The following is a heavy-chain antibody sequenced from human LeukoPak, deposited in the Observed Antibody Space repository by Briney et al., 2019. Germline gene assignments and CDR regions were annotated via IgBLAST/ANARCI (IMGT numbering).Heavy chain of an antibody. V-gene: IGHV4-39*01. J-gene: IGHJ4*02. D-gene: IGHD2-2*01. CDR1: GGSISSSGYY. CDR3: ARGVAVVPAPHYYFDY. Sequence: SETLSLTCTVSGGSISSSGYYWGWIRQPPGKGLEWIGSIYYSGSTYYNPSLKSRVTISVDTSKNQFSLKLSSVTAADTAVYYCARGVAVVPAPHYYFDYWGQGSLVTVSS. CDR2: IYYSGST.